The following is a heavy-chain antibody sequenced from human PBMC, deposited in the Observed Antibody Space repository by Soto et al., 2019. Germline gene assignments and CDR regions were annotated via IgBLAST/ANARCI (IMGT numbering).Heavy chain of an antibody. CDR1: GFTFDEYA. Sequence: PGGSLRLSCAASGFTFDEYAMHWVRQAPGKGLEWVSGISWNSGSIGYADSVKGRFTISRDNAKNSLYLQMNSLRAEDTALYYCAKDAGTAVAGSKSYGMDVWGQGTTVTVSS. J-gene: IGHJ6*02. CDR3: AKDAGTAVAGSKSYGMDV. V-gene: IGHV3-9*01. CDR2: ISWNSGSI. D-gene: IGHD6-19*01.